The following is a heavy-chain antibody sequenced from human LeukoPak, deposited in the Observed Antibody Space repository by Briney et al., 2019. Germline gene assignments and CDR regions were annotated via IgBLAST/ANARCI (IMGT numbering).Heavy chain of an antibody. CDR2: YYYGGST. CDR3: ASRYGSGSYGFDF. D-gene: IGHD3-10*01. CDR1: GASTSNYY. V-gene: IGHV4-59*01. Sequence: PSETLSLTCTVSGASTSNYYWTWIRQPPGKGLEWIGYYYYGGSTEYNPSLKSRVTISVDTFKNQFSLKLSSVTAADTAVYYCASRYGSGSYGFDFWGQGTLVTVSS. J-gene: IGHJ4*02.